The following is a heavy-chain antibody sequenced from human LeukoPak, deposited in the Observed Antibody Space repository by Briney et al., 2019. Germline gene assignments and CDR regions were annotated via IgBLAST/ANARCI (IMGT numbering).Heavy chain of an antibody. CDR3: AKDTPTVTTWFDP. Sequence: GGSLRLSCAASGFTFSDYYMSWIRQAPGKGLEWVSYISSSGSTIYYADSVKGRFTISRDNSKNTLYLQMNSLRAEDTAVYYCAKDTPTVTTWFDPWGQGTLVTVSS. CDR1: GFTFSDYY. CDR2: ISSSGSTI. D-gene: IGHD4-17*01. J-gene: IGHJ5*02. V-gene: IGHV3-11*04.